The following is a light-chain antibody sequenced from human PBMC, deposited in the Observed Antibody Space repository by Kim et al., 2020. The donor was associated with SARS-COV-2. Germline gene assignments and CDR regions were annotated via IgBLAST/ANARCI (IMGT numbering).Light chain of an antibody. Sequence: AAIGDRVTIPCRASQSISSWLAWYQQKPGKAPKLLIYKASSLESGVQSRFSGSGSGTEFTLTISSLQVDDFATYYCQQYNSYPWTFGQGTKVDIK. CDR3: QQYNSYPWT. J-gene: IGKJ1*01. V-gene: IGKV1-5*03. CDR1: QSISSW. CDR2: KAS.